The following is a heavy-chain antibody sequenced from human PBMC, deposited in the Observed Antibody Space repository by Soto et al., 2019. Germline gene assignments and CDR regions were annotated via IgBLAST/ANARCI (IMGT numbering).Heavy chain of an antibody. J-gene: IGHJ4*02. Sequence: GGSLRLSCAASGFTFSIYAMNWVRQAPGKGLEWVSSISGSGGNTHYADSVKGRFTISRDNSKNTLYLQMNSLKAEDTAVYYCVKDLGYGRLQSFDYWGQGTLVTVSS. CDR3: VKDLGYGRLQSFDY. V-gene: IGHV3-23*01. D-gene: IGHD4-4*01. CDR1: GFTFSIYA. CDR2: ISGSGGNT.